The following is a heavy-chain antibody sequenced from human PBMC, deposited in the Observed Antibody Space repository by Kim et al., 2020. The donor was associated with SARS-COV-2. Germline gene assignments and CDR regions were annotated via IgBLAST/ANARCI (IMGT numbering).Heavy chain of an antibody. CDR1: RFTFSNAW. Sequence: GGSLRLSCVASRFTFSNAWMNWVRQAPGKGLEWVGHIKSKTDGGTTDYAAPVKDRFTISRDDSKNTVSLQMNSLKTEDTAVYYCAAYGGHDYWGQGTLVTVSS. J-gene: IGHJ4*02. CDR2: IKSKTDGGTT. CDR3: AAYGGHDY. D-gene: IGHD4-17*01. V-gene: IGHV3-15*01.